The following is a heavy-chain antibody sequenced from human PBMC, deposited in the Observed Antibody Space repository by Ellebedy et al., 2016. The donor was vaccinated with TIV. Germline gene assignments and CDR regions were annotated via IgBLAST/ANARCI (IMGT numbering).Heavy chain of an antibody. D-gene: IGHD1-1*01. Sequence: MPSETLSLTCAVSGGSPRGYYWSWIRQPPGKGLEWIGEINPSGVINYDPSLKSRVTISADTSKKQLSLRLSSVRAADTAIYFCAKGLGGRQLWFDPWGQGTLVTVSS. CDR3: AKGLGGRQLWFDP. V-gene: IGHV4-34*01. CDR1: GGSPRGYY. J-gene: IGHJ5*02. CDR2: INPSGVI.